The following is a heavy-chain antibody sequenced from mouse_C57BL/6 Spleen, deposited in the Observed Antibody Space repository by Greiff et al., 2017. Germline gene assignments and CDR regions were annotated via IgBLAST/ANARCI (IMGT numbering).Heavy chain of an antibody. CDR1: GYTFTSYW. Sequence: QVQLQQPGTELVKPGASVKLSCKASGYTFTSYWMHWVKQRPGQGLEWIGNINPSKGGTNYNEKFKSKATLTVDKSSSTAYMQLSSLTSEDSAVYYCARGGYGSLYWYFDVWGTGTTVTVSS. D-gene: IGHD1-1*01. J-gene: IGHJ1*03. CDR2: INPSKGGT. V-gene: IGHV1-53*01. CDR3: ARGGYGSLYWYFDV.